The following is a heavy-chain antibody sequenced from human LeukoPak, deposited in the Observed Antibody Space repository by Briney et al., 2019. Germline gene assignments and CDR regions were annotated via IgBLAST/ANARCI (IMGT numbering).Heavy chain of an antibody. CDR1: GFTFSSYS. CDR2: ISSSSSYI. Sequence: GGSLRLSCAASGFTFSSYSMNWVRQAPGKGLEWVSSISSSSSYIYYADSVKGRFTISRDNAKNSLCLQMNSLRAEDTAVYYCARVDYYYYYFDYRGQGTLVTVSS. CDR3: ARVDYYYYYFDY. V-gene: IGHV3-21*01. J-gene: IGHJ4*02. D-gene: IGHD3-22*01.